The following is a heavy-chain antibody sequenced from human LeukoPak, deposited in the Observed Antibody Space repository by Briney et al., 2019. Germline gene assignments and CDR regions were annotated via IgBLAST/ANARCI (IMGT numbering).Heavy chain of an antibody. J-gene: IGHJ4*02. CDR1: GGTFSSYA. Sequence: ASVKVSCKASGGTFSSYAISWVRQAPGQGLEWMGGIIPIFGTANYAQKFQGRVTITADESTSTAYVELSSLRSEDTAVYYCARGGYGYCSSTSCTIDYWGQGTLVTVSS. CDR2: IIPIFGTA. D-gene: IGHD2-2*03. V-gene: IGHV1-69*01. CDR3: ARGGYGYCSSTSCTIDY.